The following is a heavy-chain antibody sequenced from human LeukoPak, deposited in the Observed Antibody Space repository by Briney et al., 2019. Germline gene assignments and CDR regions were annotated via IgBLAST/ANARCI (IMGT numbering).Heavy chain of an antibody. CDR3: ARDLEAGTFTFDY. CDR1: GYTFTGYY. V-gene: IGHV1-2*02. J-gene: IGHJ4*02. Sequence: ASVKVSCKASGYTFTGYYMHWVRQAPGQGLEWMGWINPNSGGTNYAQKFQGRVTMTRDTSISTAYMELSRLRSDDTAVYYCARDLEAGTFTFDYWGQGTLVTVSS. CDR2: INPNSGGT. D-gene: IGHD6-19*01.